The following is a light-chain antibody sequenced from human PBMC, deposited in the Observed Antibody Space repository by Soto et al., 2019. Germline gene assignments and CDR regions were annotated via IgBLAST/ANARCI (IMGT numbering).Light chain of an antibody. CDR3: QQYDNWPWT. CDR2: GAS. Sequence: EIVMTQSPVTLSVSPGERATLSCRASQTVTTDLAWYQQKPGQAPRLLIHGASTRAPGFPARFSGSGSGTDFTLTISSLQSEDFAVYYCQQYDNWPWTFGQRTKVDIK. J-gene: IGKJ1*01. CDR1: QTVTTD. V-gene: IGKV3-15*01.